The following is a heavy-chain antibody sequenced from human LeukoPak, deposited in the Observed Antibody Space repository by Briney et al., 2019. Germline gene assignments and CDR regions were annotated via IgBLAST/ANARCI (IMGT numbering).Heavy chain of an antibody. CDR1: GGSISSGSYY. CDR2: IYTSGST. J-gene: IGHJ1*01. CDR3: ARQDSSGYYYEGYFQH. Sequence: PSQTLSLTCTVSGGSISSGSYYWRWLRQPAGKGLEWIGRIYTSGSTNYNPSLKSRVTISVDTSKNQFSLKLRSVTAADTAVYYCARQDSSGYYYEGYFQHGGQGTLVTVSS. D-gene: IGHD3-22*01. V-gene: IGHV4-61*02.